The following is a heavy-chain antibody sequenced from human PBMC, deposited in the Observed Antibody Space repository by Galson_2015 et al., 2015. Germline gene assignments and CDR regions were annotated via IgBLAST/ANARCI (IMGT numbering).Heavy chain of an antibody. CDR3: ALSFGGVIVRPENR. V-gene: IGHV1-8*01. D-gene: IGHD3-16*02. CDR1: GYTFTSYD. J-gene: IGHJ4*02. Sequence: SVKVSCKASGYTFTSYDINWVRQATGQGLEWMGWMNPNSGNTGYAQKFQGRVTMTRNTSISTAYMELSSLRSEDTAVYYCALSFGGVIVRPENRWGQGTLVTVSS. CDR2: MNPNSGNT.